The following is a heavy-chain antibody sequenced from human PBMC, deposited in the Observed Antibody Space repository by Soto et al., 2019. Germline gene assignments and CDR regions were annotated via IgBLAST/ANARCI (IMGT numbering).Heavy chain of an antibody. D-gene: IGHD2-2*01. V-gene: IGHV1-69*13. CDR2: IIPIFGTA. CDR1: GGTFSSYA. CDR3: ARAQTEDIVVVPAAMGEYYFDY. Sequence: SVKVSCKASGGTFSSYAISWVRQAPGQGLEWMGGIIPIFGTANYAQKFQGRVTITADESTSTAYMELSSLRSEDTAVYYCARAQTEDIVVVPAAMGEYYFDYWGQGTLVTVSS. J-gene: IGHJ4*02.